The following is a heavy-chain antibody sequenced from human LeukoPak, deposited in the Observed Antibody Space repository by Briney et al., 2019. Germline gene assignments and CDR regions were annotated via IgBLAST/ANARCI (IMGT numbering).Heavy chain of an antibody. CDR2: INSDGSST. CDR1: GFTFSSYW. Sequence: PGGSLRLSCAASGFTFSSYWMHWVRQAPGKGLVWVSRINSDGSSTTYADSVKGRFTISRDNAKNTLYLQMNSLRAEDTAVYYCARDSDSSGYYSFDYWGQGILVTVSS. CDR3: ARDSDSSGYYSFDY. D-gene: IGHD3-22*01. V-gene: IGHV3-74*01. J-gene: IGHJ4*02.